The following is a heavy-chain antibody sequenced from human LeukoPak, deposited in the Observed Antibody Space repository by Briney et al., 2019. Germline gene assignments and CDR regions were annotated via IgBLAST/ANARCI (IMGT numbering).Heavy chain of an antibody. CDR2: ISGSGGST. D-gene: IGHD3-22*01. J-gene: IGHJ2*01. CDR3: ANPGSSGYYYNWYFDL. Sequence: GGSLRLSCAASGFTFSSYAMSWVRQAPGKGLEWVSAISGSGGSTYYADSVKGRFTISRDNSKNTLYLQMNSLRAEDTAVYYCANPGSSGYYYNWYFDLWGRGTLVTVSS. V-gene: IGHV3-23*01. CDR1: GFTFSSYA.